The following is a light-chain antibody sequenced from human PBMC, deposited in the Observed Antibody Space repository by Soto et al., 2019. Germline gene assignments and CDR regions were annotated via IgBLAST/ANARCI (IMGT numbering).Light chain of an antibody. J-gene: IGKJ1*01. CDR2: GAS. CDR1: QSVSNSY. Sequence: EIVFSQSPCTLSLSPGERATLSCRASQSVSNSYLAWYQQKPGQAPRLLIFGASSRATGIPDRFTGSGSGTDFTLTVGRLEPEDFALYYCQQYGSSPRTFGQGTKVDIK. V-gene: IGKV3-20*01. CDR3: QQYGSSPRT.